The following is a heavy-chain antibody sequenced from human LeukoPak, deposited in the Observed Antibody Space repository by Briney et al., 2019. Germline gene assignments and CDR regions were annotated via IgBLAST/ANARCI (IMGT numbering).Heavy chain of an antibody. D-gene: IGHD3-10*01. CDR1: GFTFSDNY. CDR3: AKDFTYYYRSGSYYGIDY. V-gene: IGHV3-11*01. Sequence: GGSLRLSCAASGFTFSDNYMSWIRQAPGKGLEWVSYISSSGSIYYADSVKGRFTISRDNAKNSLYLQMNSLRTEDTALYYCAKDFTYYYRSGSYYGIDYWGQGTLVTVSS. CDR2: ISSSGSI. J-gene: IGHJ4*02.